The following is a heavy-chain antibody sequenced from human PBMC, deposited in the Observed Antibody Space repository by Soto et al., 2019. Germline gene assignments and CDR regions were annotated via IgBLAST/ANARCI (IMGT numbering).Heavy chain of an antibody. D-gene: IGHD2-21*02. Sequence: QVQLQESGPGLVKPSGTLSLTCAVSGGSVSSSNWGSWVRQSPGKGLEWMGEIYHSGSAHYNPSLKSRATICLDKSKNHFSRRLTSVTAADTAVYYCERGPGVVVSADDAFDIWGPGTRVIVSS. CDR3: ERGPGVVVSADDAFDI. V-gene: IGHV4-4*02. CDR2: IYHSGSA. J-gene: IGHJ3*02. CDR1: GGSVSSSNW.